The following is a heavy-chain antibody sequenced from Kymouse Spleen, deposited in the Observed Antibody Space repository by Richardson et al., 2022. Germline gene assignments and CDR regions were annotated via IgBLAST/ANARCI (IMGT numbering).Heavy chain of an antibody. Sequence: QVQLQQWGAGLLKPSETLSLTCAVYGGSFSGYYWSWIRQPPGKGLEWIGEINHSGSTNYNPSLKSRVTISVDTSKNQFSLKLSSVTAADTAVYYCARKYSSSSGYYGMDVWGQGTTVTVSS. D-gene: IGHD6-6*01. V-gene: IGHV4-34*01. CDR3: ARKYSSSSGYYGMDV. J-gene: IGHJ6*02. CDR1: GGSFSGYY. CDR2: INHSGST.